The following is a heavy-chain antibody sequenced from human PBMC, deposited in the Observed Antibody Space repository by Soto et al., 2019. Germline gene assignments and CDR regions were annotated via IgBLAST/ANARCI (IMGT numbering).Heavy chain of an antibody. D-gene: IGHD3-22*01. CDR3: ARRGFGLFYYGTSGSPDFYYYNMDV. V-gene: IGHV4-59*08. J-gene: IGHJ6*03. Sequence: SETLSLTCTVSGGSISSYYWSWIRQTPGKGLEWIGHIFYTGITKYNSSLRSRVTISLDTSKTQFSLTLKSVTAADTAVYYCARRGFGLFYYGTSGSPDFYYYNMDVWGQGTTVTVSS. CDR2: IFYTGIT. CDR1: GGSISSYY.